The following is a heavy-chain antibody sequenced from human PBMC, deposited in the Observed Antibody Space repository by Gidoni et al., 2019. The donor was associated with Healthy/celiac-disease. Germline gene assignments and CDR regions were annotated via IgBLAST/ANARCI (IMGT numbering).Heavy chain of an antibody. J-gene: IGHJ2*01. V-gene: IGHV1-2*02. CDR3: ARGGVGDLWYFDL. CDR1: GYTFTGYY. Sequence: QVQLVQSGAEVKKPGASVKVSCKAAGYTFTGYYMHWVRQAPGQGLEWMGWINPNSGGTKYAQKFQGRVTMIRDTSISTTYMELSRLRSDDTAVYYCARGGVGDLWYFDLWGRGTLVTVSS. D-gene: IGHD2-21*01. CDR2: INPNSGGT.